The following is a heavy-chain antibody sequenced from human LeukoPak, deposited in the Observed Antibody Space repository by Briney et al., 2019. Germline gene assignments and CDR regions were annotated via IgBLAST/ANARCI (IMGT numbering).Heavy chain of an antibody. CDR2: MNPNSGGT. CDR1: GYTFTSYD. Sequence: GASVKVSCKDSGYTFTSYDINWVRQAPGQGLEWMGWMNPNSGGTNYAQKFQGRVTMTRDTSISTAYMELSRLRSDDTAVYYCARSLVAANVDYWGQGTLVTVSS. CDR3: ARSLVAANVDY. V-gene: IGHV1-2*02. D-gene: IGHD5-12*01. J-gene: IGHJ4*02.